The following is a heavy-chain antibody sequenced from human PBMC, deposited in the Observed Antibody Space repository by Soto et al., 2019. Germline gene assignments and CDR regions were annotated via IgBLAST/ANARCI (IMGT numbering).Heavy chain of an antibody. CDR1: GESIDTAGYY. Sequence: QVQLQESGPRLVRPSQTLSLTCTVSGESIDTAGYYWTWIRQRPGRGLEWLGFIYHSGATYYSSSMKSRLSISIDRSQNQFSLKVTSVTAADTAVYFCSRGDYWCQGMLVTVSS. J-gene: IGHJ4*02. V-gene: IGHV4-31*03. CDR2: IYHSGAT. CDR3: SRGDY.